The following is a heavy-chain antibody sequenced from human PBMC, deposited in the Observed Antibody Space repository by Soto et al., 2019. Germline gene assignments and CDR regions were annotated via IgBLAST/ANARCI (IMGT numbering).Heavy chain of an antibody. Sequence: GGSLRLSCAASGFTFSSYGMHWVRQAPGKGLEWVAVISYDGSNKYYADPVKGRFTISRDNSKNTLYLQMNSLRAEDTAVYYCAIRASYYDSSGYFDYWGQGTPVTVSS. D-gene: IGHD3-22*01. V-gene: IGHV3-30*03. CDR2: ISYDGSNK. J-gene: IGHJ4*02. CDR1: GFTFSSYG. CDR3: AIRASYYDSSGYFDY.